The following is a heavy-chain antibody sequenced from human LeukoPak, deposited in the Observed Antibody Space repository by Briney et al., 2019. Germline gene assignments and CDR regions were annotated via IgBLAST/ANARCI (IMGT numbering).Heavy chain of an antibody. Sequence: GGSLRLSCAGSGFSVTDNYMSWVRQAPGKGLEWVSVMETGGTTSYADSVKGRMTISRDNSRNTLYLQMNNVRVEDTAVYYCARIDRGYSAFENYWGQGTLVTVSS. CDR1: GFSVTDNY. CDR3: ARIDRGYSAFENY. J-gene: IGHJ4*02. V-gene: IGHV3-53*01. D-gene: IGHD5-12*01. CDR2: METGGTT.